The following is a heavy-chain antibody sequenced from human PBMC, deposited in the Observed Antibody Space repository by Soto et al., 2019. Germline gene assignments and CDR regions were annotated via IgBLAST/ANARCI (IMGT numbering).Heavy chain of an antibody. CDR3: ARVEGMVRGVPLFDY. CDR1: GGNISSGGDY. CDR2: IYYSGST. J-gene: IGHJ4*02. D-gene: IGHD3-10*01. V-gene: IGHV4-31*03. Sequence: PSETLSHTYSVSGGNISSGGDYWSWNRQHPGKGLEWIGYIYYSGSTYYNPSLKSRVTISVDTSKNQFSLKLSSVTAADTAVYYCARVEGMVRGVPLFDYWGQGTLVTVSS.